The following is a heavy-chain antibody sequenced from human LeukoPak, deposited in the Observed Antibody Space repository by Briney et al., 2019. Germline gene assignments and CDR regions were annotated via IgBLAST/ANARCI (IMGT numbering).Heavy chain of an antibody. CDR1: GFTFSSYE. CDR3: ARDSFITMVRGVIDY. J-gene: IGHJ4*02. D-gene: IGHD3-10*01. V-gene: IGHV3-48*03. CDR2: ISSSGSTI. Sequence: GGSLRLSCAASGFTFSSYEMNWVRQAPGKGLEWVSYISSSGSTIYYADSVKGRFTISRDNAKNSLYLQMNSLRAEDTAVYYCARDSFITMVRGVIDYWGQGTLVTVSS.